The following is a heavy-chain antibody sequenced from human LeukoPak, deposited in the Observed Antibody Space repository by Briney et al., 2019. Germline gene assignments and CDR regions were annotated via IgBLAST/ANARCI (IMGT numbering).Heavy chain of an antibody. Sequence: PGGSLRLSCAASGFTFDDYAMHWVRQAPGKGLEWVSGISWNSGSIGYADSVKGRFTISRDNSKNTLYLQMNSLRAEDTAVYYCAKGRRGYSYGYDAFDIWGQGTMVTVSS. V-gene: IGHV3-9*01. CDR1: GFTFDDYA. CDR2: ISWNSGSI. CDR3: AKGRRGYSYGYDAFDI. J-gene: IGHJ3*02. D-gene: IGHD5-18*01.